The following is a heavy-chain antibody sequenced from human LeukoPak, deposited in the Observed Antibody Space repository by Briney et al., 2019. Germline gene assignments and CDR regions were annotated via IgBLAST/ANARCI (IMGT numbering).Heavy chain of an antibody. CDR3: VSGYDSSAYQPFIDY. D-gene: IGHD3-22*01. J-gene: IGHJ4*02. Sequence: SETLSLTCTVYGGSISSSSYYWGWIRQPPGKGLEWIVSIYYSGSTYYNPSLKSRVTISVETSKNQFSLKLRSVTAADTAVYYCVSGYDSSAYQPFIDYWGQGTLVTVSS. V-gene: IGHV4-39*01. CDR1: GGSISSSSYY. CDR2: IYYSGST.